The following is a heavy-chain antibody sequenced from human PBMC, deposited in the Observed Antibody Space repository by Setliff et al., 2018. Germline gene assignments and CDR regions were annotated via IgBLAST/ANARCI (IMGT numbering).Heavy chain of an antibody. CDR2: IWSDGNTT. CDR1: GFTFSTHA. D-gene: IGHD2-15*01. Sequence: GGSLRLSCAASGFTFSTHAMHWARQAPGKGPDWVAMIWSDGNTTYYADSVKGRFTVSRDNSKNTLYLQMNSLRPEDTAVYYCARTCSGSGCYAGLESWGQGTPVTVSS. V-gene: IGHV3-33*08. J-gene: IGHJ4*02. CDR3: ARTCSGSGCYAGLES.